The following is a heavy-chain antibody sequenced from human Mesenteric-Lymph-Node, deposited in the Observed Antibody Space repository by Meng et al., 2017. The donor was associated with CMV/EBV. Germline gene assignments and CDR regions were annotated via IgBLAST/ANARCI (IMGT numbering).Heavy chain of an antibody. CDR2: IKRDGTEK. J-gene: IGHJ3*01. CDR1: GFTFSSYG. D-gene: IGHD3-3*01. Sequence: GESLKISCAASGFTFSSYGMHWVRQAPGKGLEWVADIKRDGTEKYYVDSVKGRFTISRDNAKNSVFLQMNSLRVDDTAVYYCARDRRLPFLEWDAFDLWGQGTTVTVSS. CDR3: ARDRRLPFLEWDAFDL. V-gene: IGHV3-7*01.